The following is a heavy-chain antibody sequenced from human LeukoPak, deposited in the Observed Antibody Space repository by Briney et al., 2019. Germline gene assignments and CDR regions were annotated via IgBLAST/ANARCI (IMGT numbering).Heavy chain of an antibody. CDR3: ARVSLVRIAAASTMDY. D-gene: IGHD6-13*01. J-gene: IGHJ4*02. CDR2: ISTYNGNT. Sequence: ASVKVSCKASGYTFSNYGITWARQAPGQGLEWMGWISTYNGNTKYAQKVQGRVTLTKDTSTTTAYMELRSLRSDDTAVYYCARVSLVRIAAASTMDYWGQGSLVTVSS. CDR1: GYTFSNYG. V-gene: IGHV1-18*01.